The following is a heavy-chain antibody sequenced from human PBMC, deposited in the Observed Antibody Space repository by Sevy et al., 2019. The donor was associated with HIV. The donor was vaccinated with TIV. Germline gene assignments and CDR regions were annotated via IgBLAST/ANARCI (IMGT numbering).Heavy chain of an antibody. Sequence: SETLSLTCAVYGGSFSGYYWSWIRQPPGKGLEWIGEINHSGSTNYNPSLKSRVTISVDTSKNQFSLKLSSVTAAGTAVYYRGRGSTGGPRESRVWTPRGGGFDFWGQGTLGTGS. CDR3: GRGSTGGPRESRVWTPRGGGFDF. V-gene: IGHV4-34*01. J-gene: IGHJ4*02. CDR1: GGSFSGYY. D-gene: IGHD1-1*01. CDR2: INHSGST.